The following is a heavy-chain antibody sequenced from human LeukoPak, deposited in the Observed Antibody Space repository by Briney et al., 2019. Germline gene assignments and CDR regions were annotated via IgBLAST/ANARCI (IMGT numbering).Heavy chain of an antibody. V-gene: IGHV4-59*01. Sequence: SETLSLTCTVSGGSISSYYWSWIRPPPGKGLEWIGYIYYSGSTNYNPSLKSRVTISVDTSKNQFSLKLSSVTAADTAVYYCARVTIPDKSVDYWGQGTLVTVSS. CDR3: ARVTIPDKSVDY. CDR2: IYYSGST. CDR1: GGSISSYY. D-gene: IGHD2-2*01. J-gene: IGHJ4*02.